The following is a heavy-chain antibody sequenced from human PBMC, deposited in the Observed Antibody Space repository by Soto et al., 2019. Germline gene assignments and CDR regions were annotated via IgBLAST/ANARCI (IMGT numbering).Heavy chain of an antibody. CDR3: ARDECGSYVY. CDR2: ARNKANSYAT. V-gene: IGHV3-72*01. D-gene: IGHD1-26*01. CDR1: GFTFSEYY. J-gene: IGHJ4*02. Sequence: EVQLVESGGGLVQPGGSLRLSCAASGFTFSEYYMDWVRQAPGKGLEWVGRARNKANSYATEYVASVKDRFTISRDESKSTLYLQINSLKTEDTAVYYCARDECGSYVYWGQGTLVTVSS.